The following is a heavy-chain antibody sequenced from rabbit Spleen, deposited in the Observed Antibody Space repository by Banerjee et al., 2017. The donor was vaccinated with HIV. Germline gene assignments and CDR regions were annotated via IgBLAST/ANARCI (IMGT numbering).Heavy chain of an antibody. J-gene: IGHJ4*01. V-gene: IGHV1S45*01. CDR3: ARDAGRGDYIDGVFNL. CDR2: IYAGSSGNP. Sequence: QEQLVESGGGLVQPEGSLTLSCKASGFDFSSIYCMCWVRQAPGKGLEWVACIYAGSSGNPYCATWAKGRFTISKTSSTTVTLQMTSLTVADTATYFCARDAGRGDYIDGVFNLWGPGTLVTVS. D-gene: IGHD8-1*01. CDR1: GFDFSSIYC.